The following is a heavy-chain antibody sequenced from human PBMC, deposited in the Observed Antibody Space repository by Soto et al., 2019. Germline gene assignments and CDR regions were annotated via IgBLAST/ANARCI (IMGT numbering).Heavy chain of an antibody. J-gene: IGHJ4*02. CDR3: ATPMSRDYGDFYCDY. CDR2: IYYSGST. CDR1: GGSISSGDYY. V-gene: IGHV4-30-4*01. Sequence: QVQLQESGPGLVKPSPTLSLTCTVSGGSISSGDYYWSWIRPPQGKGLQWTGYIYYSGSTYYNQYLRCRVKLSIDTHKNQFSLKVSSVTAADTVVDYCATPMSRDYGDFYCDYGGQGTLVTVSS. D-gene: IGHD4-17*01.